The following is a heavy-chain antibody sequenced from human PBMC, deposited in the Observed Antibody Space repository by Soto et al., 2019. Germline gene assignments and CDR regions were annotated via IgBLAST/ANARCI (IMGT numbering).Heavy chain of an antibody. Sequence: EVQLVESGGGLVKPGGSLRLSCAASGFTFSNAWMSWVRQAPGKGLEWVGRIKSKTDGGTTDYAAPVKGRFTISRDDSKNTLYLQMNSLRAEDTAVYYCAKDQENGNYDTTRPTDCWGQGTLVSVSS. CDR3: AKDQENGNYDTTRPTDC. D-gene: IGHD4-4*01. J-gene: IGHJ4*02. CDR1: GFTFSNAW. V-gene: IGHV3-15*01. CDR2: IKSKTDGGTT.